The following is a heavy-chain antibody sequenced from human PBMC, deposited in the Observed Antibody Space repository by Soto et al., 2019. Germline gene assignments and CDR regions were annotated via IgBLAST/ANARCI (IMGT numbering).Heavy chain of an antibody. CDR3: ASPGGYSGYSYAFDI. Sequence: GGSLRLSCAASGFTFSDYYMSWIRQAPGKGLEWVSYISSSSSYTNYADSVKGRFTISRDNAKNSLYLQMNSLRAEDTAVYYCASPGGYSGYSYAFDIWGQGTMVTVSS. CDR1: GFTFSDYY. V-gene: IGHV3-11*03. D-gene: IGHD5-12*01. J-gene: IGHJ3*02. CDR2: ISSSSSYT.